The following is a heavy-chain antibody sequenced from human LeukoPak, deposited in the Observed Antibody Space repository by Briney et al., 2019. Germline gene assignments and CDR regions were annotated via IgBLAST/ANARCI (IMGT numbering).Heavy chain of an antibody. CDR1: GFSLDDFA. V-gene: IGHV3-9*01. D-gene: IGHD3/OR15-3a*01. Sequence: GRSLRLSCTASGFSLDDFAMHGVRQRPGKGVEGFSGINWSSETLGYEDSVRGRFTVSRDNANNTLYLQMNSLTTEDTALYYCARSRGFDFGTGPLEYWGQGILVTVSS. CDR2: INWSSETL. J-gene: IGHJ4*02. CDR3: ARSRGFDFGTGPLEY.